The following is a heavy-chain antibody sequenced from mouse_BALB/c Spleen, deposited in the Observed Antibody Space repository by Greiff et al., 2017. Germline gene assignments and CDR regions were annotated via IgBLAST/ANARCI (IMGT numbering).Heavy chain of an antibody. Sequence: EVQLQESGPGLVKPSQSLSLTCTVTGYSITSDYAWNWIRQFPGNKLEWMGYISYSGSTSYNPSLKSRISITRDTSKNQFFLQLNSVTTEDTATYYCASYGNLYYYAMDYWGQGTSVTVSS. CDR3: ASYGNLYYYAMDY. J-gene: IGHJ4*01. CDR1: GYSITSDYA. V-gene: IGHV3-2*02. CDR2: ISYSGST. D-gene: IGHD2-1*01.